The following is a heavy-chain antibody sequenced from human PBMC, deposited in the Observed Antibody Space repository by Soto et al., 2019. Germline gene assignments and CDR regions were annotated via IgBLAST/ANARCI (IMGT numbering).Heavy chain of an antibody. V-gene: IGHV1-46*01. J-gene: IGHJ5*02. Sequence: QVQLEQSGAEVKKPGASVKVSCKASGYIFASHWIHWVRQAAGQGLAWMGIINPNTGYTGYAKEFKCGLTVPRDTSTYTVYMELSSLRSEDTAVYYCARDHSNINPRWLVPWGQATLVAVSS. CDR1: GYIFASHW. CDR3: ARDHSNINPRWLVP. CDR2: INPNTGYT. D-gene: IGHD2-15*01.